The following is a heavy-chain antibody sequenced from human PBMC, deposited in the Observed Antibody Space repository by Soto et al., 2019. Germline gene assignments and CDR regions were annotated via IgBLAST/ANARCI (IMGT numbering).Heavy chain of an antibody. CDR1: GGSFSGYY. CDR3: ARGKFGFRPTPIDY. J-gene: IGHJ4*02. V-gene: IGHV4-34*01. Sequence: QVQLQQWGAGLLKPSETLSLTCAVYGGSFSGYYWSWIRQPPGKGLEWIGEINHSGSTNYNPSLKSRVTISVDTSKNQFSLKLSSVTAADTAVYYCARGKFGFRPTPIDYWGQGTLVTVSS. CDR2: INHSGST. D-gene: IGHD3-10*01.